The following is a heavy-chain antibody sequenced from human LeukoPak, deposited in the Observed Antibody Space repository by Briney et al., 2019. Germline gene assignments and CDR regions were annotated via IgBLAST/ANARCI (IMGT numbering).Heavy chain of an antibody. CDR3: VCFMTGN. D-gene: IGHD2-15*01. CDR1: SFNFSAYA. Sequence: GGSLRLSCAASSFNFSAYAMHWVRQDLGKGLEWVAVLSNDGTNEYLLDSVKGRFTISRDNSKHTLYLQMKILRPADTAIYFCVCFMTGNWGQGTLVTVSS. CDR2: LSNDGTNE. J-gene: IGHJ4*02. V-gene: IGHV3-30*03.